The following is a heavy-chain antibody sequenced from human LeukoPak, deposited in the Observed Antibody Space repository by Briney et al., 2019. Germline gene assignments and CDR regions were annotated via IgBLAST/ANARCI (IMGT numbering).Heavy chain of an antibody. CDR2: INHSGST. J-gene: IGHJ6*02. D-gene: IGHD1-7*01. CDR1: GGSFSGYY. V-gene: IGHV4-34*01. Sequence: SETLSLTCAVYGGSFSGYYWSWIRQPPGKGLEWIGEINHSGSTNYNPSLKSRVTISVDTSKNQFSLKLSSVTAADTAVYYCARRNYATTHYYYGMDVWGQGTTVTVSS. CDR3: ARRNYATTHYYYGMDV.